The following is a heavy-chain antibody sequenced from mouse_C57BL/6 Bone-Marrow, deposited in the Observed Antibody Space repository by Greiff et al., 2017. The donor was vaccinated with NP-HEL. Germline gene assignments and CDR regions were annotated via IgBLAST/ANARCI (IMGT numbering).Heavy chain of an antibody. D-gene: IGHD2-10*02. CDR2: ISSGSSTI. V-gene: IGHV5-17*01. CDR1: GFTFSDYG. Sequence: EVHLVESGGGLVKPGGSLKLSCAASGFTFSDYGMHWVRQAPEKGLEWVAYISSGSSTIYYADTVKGRFTISRDNAKNTLFLQMTSLRSEDTAMYYCARLYGTKGYYFDYWGQGTTLTVSS. J-gene: IGHJ2*01. CDR3: ARLYGTKGYYFDY.